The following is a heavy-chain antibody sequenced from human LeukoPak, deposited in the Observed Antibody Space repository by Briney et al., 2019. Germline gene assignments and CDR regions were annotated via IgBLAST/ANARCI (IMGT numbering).Heavy chain of an antibody. D-gene: IGHD3-3*01. J-gene: IGHJ4*02. CDR2: IYTSGST. CDR1: GGSISSGSYY. Sequence: SETLSLTCTVSGGSISSGSYYWSWIRQPAGKGLEWIGRIYTSGSTNYNPSLKSRVTISVDTSKNQFSLKLSSVTAADTAVYYCARIQSGDFWSGYSHTPDYWGQGTLVTVSS. CDR3: ARIQSGDFWSGYSHTPDY. V-gene: IGHV4-61*02.